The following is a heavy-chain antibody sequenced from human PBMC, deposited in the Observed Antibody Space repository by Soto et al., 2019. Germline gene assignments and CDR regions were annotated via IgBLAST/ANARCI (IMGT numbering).Heavy chain of an antibody. J-gene: IGHJ4*02. CDR3: AKITVRQWLLSRYFDY. Sequence: PGGSLRLSCAASGFTFSDYAMSWVRQAPGKGLQWVSGISSNGVSTYYADSVKGRLTISRDNSKNTLFLQMNSLRAEDTAVYYCAKITVRQWLLSRYFDYWGQGSPVTVSS. CDR1: GFTFSDYA. V-gene: IGHV3-23*01. D-gene: IGHD3-3*01. CDR2: ISSNGVST.